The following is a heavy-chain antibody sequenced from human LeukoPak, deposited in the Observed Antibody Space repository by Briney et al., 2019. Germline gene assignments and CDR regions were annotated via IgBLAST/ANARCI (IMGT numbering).Heavy chain of an antibody. V-gene: IGHV3-33*01. CDR2: IWYDGSNK. CDR3: ARTYCCSTSCHAGSLGWFDT. CDR1: GFTFSSYG. J-gene: IGHJ5*02. D-gene: IGHD2-2*01. Sequence: PGGSLSLSCAASGFTFSSYGMHWVRQAPGKGLEGVAVIWYDGSNKYYADSVKGRFTISRDNSKITLYQQMNSMRAEDTAVYYCARTYCCSTSCHAGSLGWFDTWGQGTLVTVSS.